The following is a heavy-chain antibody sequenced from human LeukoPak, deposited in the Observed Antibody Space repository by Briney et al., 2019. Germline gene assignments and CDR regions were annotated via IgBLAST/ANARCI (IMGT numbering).Heavy chain of an antibody. V-gene: IGHV3-20*04. J-gene: IGHJ4*02. Sequence: GGSLRLSCASSGFTLDDYGMSWVRQAPGKGLEWVSGIGWSGSSTGYADSVKGRFTISIDNAKNSLYLQLNSLRAEDTAFYYCARDRASGWYRGDYDYWGQGTLVTVSS. D-gene: IGHD6-19*01. CDR1: GFTLDDYG. CDR2: IGWSGSST. CDR3: ARDRASGWYRGDYDY.